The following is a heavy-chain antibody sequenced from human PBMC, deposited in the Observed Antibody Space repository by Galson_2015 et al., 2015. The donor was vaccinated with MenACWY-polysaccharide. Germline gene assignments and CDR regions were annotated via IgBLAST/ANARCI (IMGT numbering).Heavy chain of an antibody. D-gene: IGHD1-1*01. CDR2: ISSSSSYI. CDR1: GFTFSSYS. Sequence: SLRLSCAASGFTFSSYSMNWVRQAPGKGLEWVSSISSSSSYIYYADSVKGRFTISRDNAKNSLYLQMNSLRAEDTAVYYCARGGTTGTTYRLDYWGQGTLVTVSS. V-gene: IGHV3-21*01. CDR3: ARGGTTGTTYRLDY. J-gene: IGHJ4*02.